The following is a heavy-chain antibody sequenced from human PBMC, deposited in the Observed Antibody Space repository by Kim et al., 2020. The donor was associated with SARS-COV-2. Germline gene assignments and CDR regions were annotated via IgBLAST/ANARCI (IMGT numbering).Heavy chain of an antibody. J-gene: IGHJ4*02. CDR1: GASMSGYN. Sequence: SETLSLTCTVSGASMSGYNWSWLRQPPGKGLECIGHIHYTGTTTYNPALKHRVTISSEMSKNQFSLKLTSVTAADTAVYYCARFAGERGECSGASCQLDYWGQGALVTVSS. V-gene: IGHV4-59*12. D-gene: IGHD2-2*01. CDR2: IHYTGTT. CDR3: ARFAGERGECSGASCQLDY.